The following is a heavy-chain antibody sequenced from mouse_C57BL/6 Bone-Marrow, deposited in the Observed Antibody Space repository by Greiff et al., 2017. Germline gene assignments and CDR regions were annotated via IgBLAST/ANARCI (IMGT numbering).Heavy chain of an antibody. V-gene: IGHV5-17*01. CDR1: GFTFRDYG. CDR2: ISSGSSTI. J-gene: IGHJ3*01. Sequence: EVKLVESGGGLVKPGGSLKLSCAASGFTFRDYGMHWVRQAPEKGLEWVAYISSGSSTIYYADTVKGRFTISRDNAKNTLFLQMTRLRSEDTAMYYCARGLRPPFAYWGQGTLGTVSA. D-gene: IGHD3-2*02. CDR3: ARGLRPPFAY.